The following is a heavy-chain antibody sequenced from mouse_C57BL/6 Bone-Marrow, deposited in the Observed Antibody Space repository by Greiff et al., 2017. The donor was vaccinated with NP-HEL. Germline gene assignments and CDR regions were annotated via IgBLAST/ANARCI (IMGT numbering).Heavy chain of an antibody. D-gene: IGHD1-1*02. J-gene: IGHJ1*03. CDR3: ARDACGYWYFDV. V-gene: IGHV7-1*01. Sequence: EVQGVESGGGLVQSGRSLRLSCATSGFTFSDFYMEWVRQAPGKGLEWIAASRNKANDYTTEYSASVKGRFIVSRDTSQSILYLQMNALRAEDTAIYYCARDACGYWYFDVWGTGTTVTVSS. CDR1: GFTFSDFY. CDR2: SRNKANDYTT.